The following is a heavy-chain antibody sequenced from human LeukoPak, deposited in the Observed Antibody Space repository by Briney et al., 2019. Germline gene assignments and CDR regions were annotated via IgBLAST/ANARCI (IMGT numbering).Heavy chain of an antibody. J-gene: IGHJ5*02. V-gene: IGHV4-30-2*01. Sequence: SETLSLTCAVSGGSISSGGYSWSWIRQPPGKGLEWIGYIYHSGSTYYNPSLKSRVTISVDRSKNQFSLKLSSVTAADTAVYYCARGPLYGDYAGWFDPWGQGTLVTVSS. CDR3: ARGPLYGDYAGWFDP. D-gene: IGHD4-17*01. CDR1: GGSISSGGYS. CDR2: IYHSGST.